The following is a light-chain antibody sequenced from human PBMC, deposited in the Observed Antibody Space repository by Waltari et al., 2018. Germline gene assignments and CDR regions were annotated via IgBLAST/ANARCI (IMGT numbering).Light chain of an antibody. CDR1: SSIIGSNY. J-gene: IGLJ3*02. CDR3: AAWDDSLSGLV. CDR2: KNN. V-gene: IGLV1-47*01. Sequence: QSVLTQPPSASGTPGQKVTISCNASSSIIGSNYVSWYQQFPGTAPKLLIFKNNQRPSGVPDRFSDSKSGTSASLAINGLRSEDEADYYCAAWDDSLSGLVLGGGTKVTVL.